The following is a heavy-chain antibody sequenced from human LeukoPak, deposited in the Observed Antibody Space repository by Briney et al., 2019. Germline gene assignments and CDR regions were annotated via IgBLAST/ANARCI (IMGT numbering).Heavy chain of an antibody. Sequence: PSETLSLTCTVSGGSTSSFYWSWIRQPPGKGLEWIGYIYYSGSTNYNPSLKSRVTISVDTSKSQFSLKLSSVTAADTAVYYCARRFPWFDPWGQGTLVTVSS. V-gene: IGHV4-59*08. CDR1: GGSTSSFY. CDR2: IYYSGST. CDR3: ARRFPWFDP. J-gene: IGHJ5*02.